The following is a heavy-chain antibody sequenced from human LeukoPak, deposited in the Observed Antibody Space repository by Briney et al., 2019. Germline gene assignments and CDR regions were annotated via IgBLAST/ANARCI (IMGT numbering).Heavy chain of an antibody. Sequence: GGSLRLSCAASGFTFSSYAMSWVRQAPGKGLGWVSAISGSGGSTYYADSVKGRFTISRDNSKNTLYLQMNSLRAEDTAVYYCAKSGGNYYYDSSGYYPPYYFDYWGQGTLVTVSS. CDR1: GFTFSSYA. V-gene: IGHV3-23*01. CDR3: AKSGGNYYYDSSGYYPPYYFDY. D-gene: IGHD3-22*01. J-gene: IGHJ4*02. CDR2: ISGSGGST.